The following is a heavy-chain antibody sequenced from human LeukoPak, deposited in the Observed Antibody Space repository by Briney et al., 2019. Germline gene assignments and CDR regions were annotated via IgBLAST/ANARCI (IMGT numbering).Heavy chain of an antibody. CDR1: GFTFSSYS. CDR2: ISSSSSYI. D-gene: IGHD3-10*01. J-gene: IGHJ4*02. CDR3: MRGAGTRGDY. V-gene: IGHV3-21*01. Sequence: GGSLRLSCAASGFTFSSYSMNWVRQAPGKGLKWVSSISSSSSYIYYADSVKGRFTISRDNAKNSLYLQMNSLRAEDTAVYYCMRGAGTRGDYWGQGTLVTVSS.